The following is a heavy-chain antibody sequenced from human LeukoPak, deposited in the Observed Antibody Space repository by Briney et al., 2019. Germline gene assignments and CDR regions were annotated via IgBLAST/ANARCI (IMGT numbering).Heavy chain of an antibody. V-gene: IGHV2-5*02. CDR3: AHSCGGGNSAYFDY. CDR1: GFSLSTSGVG. D-gene: IGHD4-23*01. Sequence: RKSGPTLVNPTQTLTLTCTFSGFSLSTSGVGVGWIRQPPGKALEWLAVIYWDDDERYSPSLKSGLTITKDTSKNQVVLTMTNMDPVDTATYYCAHSCGGGNSAYFDYWGQGTLVTVSS. CDR2: IYWDDDE. J-gene: IGHJ4*02.